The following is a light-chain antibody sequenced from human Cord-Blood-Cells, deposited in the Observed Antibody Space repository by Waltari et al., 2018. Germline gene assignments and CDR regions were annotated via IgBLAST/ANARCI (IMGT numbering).Light chain of an antibody. J-gene: IGKJ1*01. CDR1: QGIRND. CDR3: LQDYNYPRT. CDR2: AAS. V-gene: IGKV1-6*01. Sequence: AIQMTQSPSSLSASVGDRVTITCRASQGIRNDLGWYQQKPGKAPKLLIYAASSLQSGVQTRFSGSGSGTDFTLPISSLQPEDFATYYCLQDYNYPRTFGQGTKVEIK.